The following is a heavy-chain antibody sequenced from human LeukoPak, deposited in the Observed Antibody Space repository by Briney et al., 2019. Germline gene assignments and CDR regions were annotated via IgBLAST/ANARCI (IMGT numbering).Heavy chain of an antibody. Sequence: SVKVSCKASGGTFSSYAISWVRQAPGQGLKWMGRIIPILGIANYAQKFQGRVTITADKSTSTAYMELSSLRSEDTAVYYCARHRYDQDYYFDYWGQGTLVTVSS. CDR3: ARHRYDQDYYFDY. V-gene: IGHV1-69*04. CDR2: IIPILGIA. J-gene: IGHJ4*02. CDR1: GGTFSSYA. D-gene: IGHD3-16*02.